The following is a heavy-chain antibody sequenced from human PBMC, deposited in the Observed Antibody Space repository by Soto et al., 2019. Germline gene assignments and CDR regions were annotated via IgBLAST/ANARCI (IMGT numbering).Heavy chain of an antibody. CDR1: GFTFRSYW. J-gene: IGHJ4*02. CDR3: ARGRAGHTGFDH. V-gene: IGHV3-74*01. Sequence: EVQLVESGGGLVQPGGPLRLSCAASGFTFRSYWMHWVRQAPGKGLVWVSRVNNDGSSTSYADSVKGRFTISRDNAKNTLYLQVNSLRAEDTAVYFCARGRAGHTGFDHWGQGTLVTVSS. CDR2: VNNDGSST. D-gene: IGHD3-10*01.